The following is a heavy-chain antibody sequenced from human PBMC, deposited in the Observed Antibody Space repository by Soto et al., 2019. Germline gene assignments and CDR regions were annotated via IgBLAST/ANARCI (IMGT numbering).Heavy chain of an antibody. CDR2: IIPILGIA. CDR3: ARASDYDILTGYDDAFDI. V-gene: IGHV1-69*02. Sequence: SVKVSCKASGGTFSSYTISWVRQAPGQGLEWMGRIIPILGIANYAQKFQGRVTITADKSTSTAYMELSSLRSEDTAVYYCARASDYDILTGYDDAFDIWGQGTMVTVSS. J-gene: IGHJ3*02. D-gene: IGHD3-9*01. CDR1: GGTFSSYT.